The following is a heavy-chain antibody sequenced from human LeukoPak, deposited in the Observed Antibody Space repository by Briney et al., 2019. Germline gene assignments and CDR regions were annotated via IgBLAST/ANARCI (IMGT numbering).Heavy chain of an antibody. CDR3: ARDPVPATARHFDY. J-gene: IGHJ4*02. D-gene: IGHD1-1*01. V-gene: IGHV3-30-3*01. Sequence: GGSLRLSCAASGFTFNNAWMSWVRQAPGKGLEWVAVTSSDGNIKYYADSVKGRFTISRDNSKNTLYLQMNSLRGEDTGVYYCARDPVPATARHFDYWGQGTLVTVSS. CDR2: TSSDGNIK. CDR1: GFTFNNAW.